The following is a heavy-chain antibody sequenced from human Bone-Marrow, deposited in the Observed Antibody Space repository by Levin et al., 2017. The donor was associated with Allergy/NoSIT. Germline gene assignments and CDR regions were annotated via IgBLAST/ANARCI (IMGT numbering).Heavy chain of an antibody. CDR3: ARDQLRWNDARLDY. Sequence: GESLKISCAASGFTFSDYYMSWIRQAPGKGLEWVSYISSSGSTIYYADSVKGRFTISRDNAKNSLYLQMNSLRAEDTAVYYCARDQLRWNDARLDYWGQGTLVTVSS. CDR1: GFTFSDYY. V-gene: IGHV3-11*01. J-gene: IGHJ4*02. CDR2: ISSSGSTI. D-gene: IGHD1-1*01.